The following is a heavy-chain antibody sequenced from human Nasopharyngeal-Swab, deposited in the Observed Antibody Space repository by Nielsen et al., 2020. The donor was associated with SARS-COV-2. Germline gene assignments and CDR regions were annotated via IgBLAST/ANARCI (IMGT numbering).Heavy chain of an antibody. Sequence: GESLKTSCAASGFTFSSYAMSWVRQAPGKGLEWVSAISGSGGSTYYADSVKGRFTISRDNSKNTLYLQMNSLRAEDTAVYYCAKDSASMVRGVQRDIWGQGTMVTVSS. D-gene: IGHD3-10*01. CDR2: ISGSGGST. J-gene: IGHJ3*02. CDR3: AKDSASMVRGVQRDI. V-gene: IGHV3-23*01. CDR1: GFTFSSYA.